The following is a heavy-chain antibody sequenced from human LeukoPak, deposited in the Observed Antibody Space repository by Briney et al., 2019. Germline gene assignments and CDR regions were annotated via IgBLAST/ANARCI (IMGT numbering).Heavy chain of an antibody. CDR3: ALGLVTDY. CDR1: GFTFSSFG. D-gene: IGHD3-9*01. CDR2: ISYDGTNK. J-gene: IGHJ4*02. V-gene: IGHV3-30*03. Sequence: GGSLRLSCAASGFTFSSFGMHWVRQAPGKGLEWVAVISYDGTNKYYADSVKGRFTISRDNSKNTLHLQMNSLSAEDTSVYYCALGLVTDYWGQGTLVTVSS.